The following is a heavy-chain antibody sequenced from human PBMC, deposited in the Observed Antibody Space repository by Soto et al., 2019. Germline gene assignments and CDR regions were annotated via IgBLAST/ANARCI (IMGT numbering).Heavy chain of an antibody. J-gene: IGHJ4*02. CDR3: ARDVTPGYSSGWAQGNYFDY. CDR2: IIPIFGTA. CDR1: GGTFSSYA. D-gene: IGHD6-19*01. Sequence: SVKVSCKASGGTFSSYAISWVRQAPGQGLERMGGIIPIFGTANYAQKFQGRVTITADESTSTAYMELSSLRSEDTAVYYCARDVTPGYSSGWAQGNYFDYWGQGTLVTVSS. V-gene: IGHV1-69*13.